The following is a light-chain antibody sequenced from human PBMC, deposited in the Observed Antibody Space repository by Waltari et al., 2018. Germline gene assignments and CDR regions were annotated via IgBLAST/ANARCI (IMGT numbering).Light chain of an antibody. J-gene: IGLJ3*02. CDR2: SNN. CDR3: ATWDGSLNCRV. Sequence: QPILTQSPSASGPPGQRVTISCSGSNSNIGRNAVNWYQQPPGTAPKLLIYSNNQRPAGVPDRFSASKSGTSASLAISGLQSEDEADYYCATWDGSLNCRVFGGGTKLTVL. V-gene: IGLV1-44*01. CDR1: NSNIGRNA.